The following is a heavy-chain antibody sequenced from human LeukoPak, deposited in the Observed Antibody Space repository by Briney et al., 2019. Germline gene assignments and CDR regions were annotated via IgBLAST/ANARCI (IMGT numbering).Heavy chain of an antibody. J-gene: IGHJ4*02. V-gene: IGHV1-69*05. Sequence: GASVKVSCKTSGYTFTSYSISWVRQAPGQGLEWMGGIIPIFGTANYAQKFQGRVTITTDESTSTAYMELSSLRSEDTAVYYCARGGLAYCSGGSCYSFHPYWGQGTLVTVSS. CDR3: ARGGLAYCSGGSCYSFHPY. D-gene: IGHD2-15*01. CDR2: IIPIFGTA. CDR1: GYTFTSYS.